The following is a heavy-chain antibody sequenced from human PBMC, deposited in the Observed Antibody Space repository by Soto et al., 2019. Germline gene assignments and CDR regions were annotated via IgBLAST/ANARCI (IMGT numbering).Heavy chain of an antibody. CDR2: ISPMFGAA. Sequence: QVQLVQSGAEMKKPGSSVKVSCQSSGGTFNTYAMNWVRQAPGQGPEWMGDISPMFGAANYAPKFQGRVTITADESTGTSYMQLSSLTSEATALYFCAREVQVHTPAFGYWCQGTLVTVSS. J-gene: IGHJ4*02. CDR3: AREVQVHTPAFGY. D-gene: IGHD3-10*01. V-gene: IGHV1-69*19. CDR1: GGTFNTYA.